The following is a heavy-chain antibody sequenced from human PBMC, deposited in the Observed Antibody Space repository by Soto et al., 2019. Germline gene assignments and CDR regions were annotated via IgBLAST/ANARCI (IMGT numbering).Heavy chain of an antibody. D-gene: IGHD3-3*01. CDR3: AKAFWSGLLRTKDDKQYHAADV. J-gene: IGHJ6*02. CDR1: GFIFRTYA. Sequence: QVQVVESGGGVVQSGRSLRLSCAASGFIFRTYAMHWVRQAPGKGLEWVAIISFDGTKKYYADSVKGRFPISRDIPTNTLYLQMNSLGGGDTGVDFCAKAFWSGLLRTKDDKQYHAADVWVRGTTVVVSS. CDR2: ISFDGTKK. V-gene: IGHV3-30*18.